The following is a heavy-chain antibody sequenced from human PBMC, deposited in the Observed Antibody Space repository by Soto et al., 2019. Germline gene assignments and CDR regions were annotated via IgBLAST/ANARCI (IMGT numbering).Heavy chain of an antibody. Sequence: PGGSLRLSCAASGFTFSSYGMHWVRQAPGKGLEWVAVISYDGSNKYYADSVKGRFTISRDNSKNTLYLQMNSLRAEDTAVYYCAKETRYATSSFDYWGQGTLVTVSS. V-gene: IGHV3-30*18. CDR2: ISYDGSNK. CDR1: GFTFSSYG. CDR3: AKETRYATSSFDY. J-gene: IGHJ4*02. D-gene: IGHD2-2*01.